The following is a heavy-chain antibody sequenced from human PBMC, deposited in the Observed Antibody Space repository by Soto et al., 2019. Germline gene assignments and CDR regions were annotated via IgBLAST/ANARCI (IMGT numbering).Heavy chain of an antibody. V-gene: IGHV1-46*01. J-gene: IGHJ4*02. D-gene: IGHD3-3*01. Sequence: QVPLVQSGAEVKKPGASVKVSCKASGYTFTSYYMHWVRQAPGQWLEWMGIINPSGGSTSYAQKFQGRVTLTSDTSTSTVYMELSSLRSEDTAVYYCARDRPCWSFDYWGQGTLVTVSS. CDR3: ARDRPCWSFDY. CDR2: INPSGGST. CDR1: GYTFTSYY.